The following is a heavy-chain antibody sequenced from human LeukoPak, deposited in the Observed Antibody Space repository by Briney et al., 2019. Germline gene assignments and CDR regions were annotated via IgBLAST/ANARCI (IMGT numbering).Heavy chain of an antibody. CDR1: GYTFNAYY. Sequence: GASVKVSCKASGYTFNAYYIHWVRQAPGQGLEWMGWINPNSGGTKYAQKFQGRVTMTRDTSISTAYMELSRLRSDDTAVYYCAREPLYYYGSGILHDAFDIWGQGTMVTVSS. J-gene: IGHJ3*02. D-gene: IGHD3-10*01. CDR3: AREPLYYYGSGILHDAFDI. CDR2: INPNSGGT. V-gene: IGHV1-2*02.